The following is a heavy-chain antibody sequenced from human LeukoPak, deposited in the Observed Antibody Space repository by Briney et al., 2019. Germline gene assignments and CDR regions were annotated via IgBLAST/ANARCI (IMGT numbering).Heavy chain of an antibody. Sequence: GGSLRLSCAASGSTFNNYGIHWVRQAPGLGLEWVSFIQFDGSTMLYSDSVKGRLTISRDNSKNKVFLQMNSLRTEDTAVYYCARGAAMDYDPNRMDYWGQGTLVTVSS. CDR1: GSTFNNYG. V-gene: IGHV3-30*02. J-gene: IGHJ4*02. CDR2: IQFDGSTM. D-gene: IGHD3-3*01. CDR3: ARGAAMDYDPNRMDY.